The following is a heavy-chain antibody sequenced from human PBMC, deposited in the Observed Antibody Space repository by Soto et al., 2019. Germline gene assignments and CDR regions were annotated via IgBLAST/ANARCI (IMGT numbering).Heavy chain of an antibody. CDR1: VFTVSSNY. J-gene: IGHJ4*02. Sequence: GWSLRLSCXASVFTVSSNYMRWVLHAPGKGLEWVSVIYSGGSTYYADSVKDRFTVSRDNSKNTVYLQMNSLRAEDTAVYFCAADLGFGNLRFDYWGQGTLVTVSS. CDR3: AADLGFGNLRFDY. V-gene: IGHV3-66*01. CDR2: IYSGGST. D-gene: IGHD3-10*01.